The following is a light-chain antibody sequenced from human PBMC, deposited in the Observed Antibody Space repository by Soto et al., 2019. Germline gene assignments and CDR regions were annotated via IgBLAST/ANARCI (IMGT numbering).Light chain of an antibody. CDR2: GAS. CDR1: HSVGSSY. J-gene: IGKJ1*01. CDR3: QQYGASPPTWT. Sequence: VLTQSPGTLSLSPGDTATLSCRASHSVGSSYLAWYQHKPGQAPRLLIYGASSRATGIPDRFSGGGSGTDFTLTISRLEPEDFAVYFCQQYGASPPTWTFGQGTKVEIK. V-gene: IGKV3-20*01.